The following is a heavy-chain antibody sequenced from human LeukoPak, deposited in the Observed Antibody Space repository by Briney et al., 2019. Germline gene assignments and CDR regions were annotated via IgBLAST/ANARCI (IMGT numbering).Heavy chain of an antibody. V-gene: IGHV4-39*01. CDR1: GFTFSSYA. Sequence: GSLRLSCAASGFTFSSYAMSWVRQAPGKGLEWIGSIYYSGSTYYNPSLKSRVTISVDTSKNQFSLKLSSVTAADTAVYYCARHRYYFDYWGQGTLVTVSS. CDR2: IYYSGST. CDR3: ARHRYYFDY. J-gene: IGHJ4*02.